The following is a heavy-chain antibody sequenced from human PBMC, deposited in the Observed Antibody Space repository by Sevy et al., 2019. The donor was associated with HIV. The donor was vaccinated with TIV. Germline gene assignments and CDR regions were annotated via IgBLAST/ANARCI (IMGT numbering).Heavy chain of an antibody. CDR3: ARGSDDYVWGSYRAVDY. Sequence: GGSLRLSCAASGFTFSSYAMHWVRQAPGKGLEWVAVISYDGSNKYYADSVKGRFTISRDNSKNMLYLQMNSLRAEDTAVYYCARGSDDYVWGSYRAVDYWGQGTLVTVSS. CDR2: ISYDGSNK. D-gene: IGHD3-16*02. V-gene: IGHV3-30-3*01. J-gene: IGHJ4*02. CDR1: GFTFSSYA.